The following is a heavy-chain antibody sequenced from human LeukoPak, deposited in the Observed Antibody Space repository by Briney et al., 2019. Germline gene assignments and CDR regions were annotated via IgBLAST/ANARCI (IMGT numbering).Heavy chain of an antibody. J-gene: IGHJ5*02. Sequence: ASVKVSCKASGYTFTSYYMHWVRQAPGQGLEWMGIINPSGGSTSYAQKFQGRVTMTRDTSTSTVYMELSSLRSEGTAVYYCARAGSSSWYNGWFDPWGQGTLVTVSS. D-gene: IGHD6-13*01. CDR1: GYTFTSYY. CDR2: INPSGGST. V-gene: IGHV1-46*01. CDR3: ARAGSSSWYNGWFDP.